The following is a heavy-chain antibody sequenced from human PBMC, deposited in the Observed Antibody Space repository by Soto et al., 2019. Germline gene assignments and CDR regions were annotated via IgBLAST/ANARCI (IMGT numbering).Heavy chain of an antibody. D-gene: IGHD2-21*02. Sequence: GASVKVSCKASGYAFNNYGISWVRQAPGQGLEWMGWISVYNGKTNYAQNFQGRVTMTTDITTTTVYMELRNLRSDDTAVYYCARDRPAYCFGDRDSSFWGQGTLVTVSS. CDR2: ISVYNGKT. CDR1: GYAFNNYG. CDR3: ARDRPAYCFGDRDSSF. V-gene: IGHV1-18*04. J-gene: IGHJ1*01.